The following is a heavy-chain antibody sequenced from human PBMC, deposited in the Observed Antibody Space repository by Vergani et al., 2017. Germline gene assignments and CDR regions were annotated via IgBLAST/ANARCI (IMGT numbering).Heavy chain of an antibody. CDR2: ISWNSGSI. CDR1: GFTFDDYA. D-gene: IGHD3-3*01. CDR3: AKASTSFGLVIGYCLDY. Sequence: EVQLVESGGGLVQPGRSLRLSCAASGFTFDDYAMHWVRQAPGKGLEWVSGISWNSGSIGYADSVKGRFTISRDNAKNSLYLQINSLRAEDTALYYCAKASTSFGLVIGYCLDYWDQGTLVTVSS. J-gene: IGHJ4*02. V-gene: IGHV3-9*01.